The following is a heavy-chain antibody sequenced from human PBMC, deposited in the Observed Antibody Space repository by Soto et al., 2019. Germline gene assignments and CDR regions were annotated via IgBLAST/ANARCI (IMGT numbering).Heavy chain of an antibody. Sequence: PGGSLRLSCAASGFTFSSYAMHWVRQAPGKGLEWVAVLLYYGSINYYADSVKGLFTISRDNSKNTLYLHLNSLRAEDTAVYYCARDFSHSRVWSGYYTGIGYFDYWGQGTLVTVSS. J-gene: IGHJ4*02. D-gene: IGHD3-3*01. CDR2: LLYYGSIN. CDR3: ARDFSHSRVWSGYYTGIGYFDY. V-gene: IGHV3-30-3*01. CDR1: GFTFSSYA.